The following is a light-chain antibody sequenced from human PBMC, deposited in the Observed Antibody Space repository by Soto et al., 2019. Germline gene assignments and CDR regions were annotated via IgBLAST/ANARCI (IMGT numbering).Light chain of an antibody. CDR2: GAS. Sequence: EIVMTQSPATLSVSPGERATLSCRASQSVSNNLAWYQQKPGQAPRLLIYGASTRATGIPASFSGSGSGAEFTLTISSLQSEDFAIYYCQQYDNWPRTFGPGPKVEIK. J-gene: IGKJ1*01. V-gene: IGKV3-15*01. CDR1: QSVSNN. CDR3: QQYDNWPRT.